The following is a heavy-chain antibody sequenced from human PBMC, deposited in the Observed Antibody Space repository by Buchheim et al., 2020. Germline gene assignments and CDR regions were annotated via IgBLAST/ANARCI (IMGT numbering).Heavy chain of an antibody. J-gene: IGHJ6*02. CDR2: ISHAGTT. Sequence: QLQLQESGPGLVKPSETLSLTCAVSGASFSTSNWWTWVRQAPGKGLEWIGEISHAGTTNYNPSLESRVTMSLDKSKNHFSLTVNSMTAADTAVYYCARDLRDYDFWKSNGLDVWGQGTT. CDR1: GASFSTSNW. D-gene: IGHD3-3*01. CDR3: ARDLRDYDFWKSNGLDV. V-gene: IGHV4-4*02.